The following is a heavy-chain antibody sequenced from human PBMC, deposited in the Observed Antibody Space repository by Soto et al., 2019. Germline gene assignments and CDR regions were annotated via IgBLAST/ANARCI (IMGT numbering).Heavy chain of an antibody. CDR1: GFTFSSYA. CDR3: ARDRAYYDFWSGPLDY. D-gene: IGHD3-3*01. V-gene: IGHV3-30-3*01. J-gene: IGHJ4*02. CDR2: ISYDGSNK. Sequence: GGSLRLSCAASGFTFSSYAMHWVRQAPGKGLEWVAVISYDGSNKYYADSVKGRFTISRDNSKNTLYLQMNSLRAEDTAVYYCARDRAYYDFWSGPLDYWGQGTLVTVSS.